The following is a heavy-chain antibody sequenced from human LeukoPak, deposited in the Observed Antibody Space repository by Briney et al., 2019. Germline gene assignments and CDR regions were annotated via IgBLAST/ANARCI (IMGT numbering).Heavy chain of an antibody. J-gene: IGHJ3*02. V-gene: IGHV3-21*01. D-gene: IGHD3-10*01. CDR1: GFTFSSYS. Sequence: GGSLRLSCAASGFTFSSYSMNWVRQAPGKGLEWVSSISSSSSYIYYADSVKGRFTISRDNAKNSLYLQMNSLRAEDTAVYYCARALEDYYGSGSYYMAHDAFDIWGQGTMVTVSS. CDR3: ARALEDYYGSGSYYMAHDAFDI. CDR2: ISSSSSYI.